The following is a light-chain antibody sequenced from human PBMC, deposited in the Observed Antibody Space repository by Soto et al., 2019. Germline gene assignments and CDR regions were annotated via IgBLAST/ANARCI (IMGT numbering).Light chain of an antibody. CDR2: GNS. Sequence: QSVLTQPPSVSGAPGQRVTISCTGSSSNIGANYDVHWYQQRPGTAPKLLIFGNSNRPSGVPDRFSGSKSANTASLTVSGLQDEDEADYHCSSHAGSNSLMVFGGGTKVTVL. J-gene: IGLJ2*01. CDR1: SSNIGANYD. CDR3: SSHAGSNSLMV. V-gene: IGLV1-40*01.